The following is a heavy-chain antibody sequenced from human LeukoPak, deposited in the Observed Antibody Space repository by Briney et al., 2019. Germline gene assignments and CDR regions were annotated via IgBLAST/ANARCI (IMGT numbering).Heavy chain of an antibody. D-gene: IGHD4-17*01. CDR3: ARGGYGDYAFDI. J-gene: IGHJ3*02. Sequence: GGSLRLSCAVSGFTFSNYAMSWVRQAPGKGLEWVSGINWNGGSTGYADSVKGRFTISRDNAKNSLYLQMNSLRAEDTALYHCARGGYGDYAFDIWGQGTMVTVSS. V-gene: IGHV3-20*01. CDR2: INWNGGST. CDR1: GFTFSNYA.